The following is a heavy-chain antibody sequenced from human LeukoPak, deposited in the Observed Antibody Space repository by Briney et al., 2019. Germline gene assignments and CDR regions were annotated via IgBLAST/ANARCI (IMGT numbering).Heavy chain of an antibody. J-gene: IGHJ3*02. Sequence: SETLSLTCTVSGGSISSYYWSWIRQPPGKGLEWIGYIYYTGTTSYNPSLKSRVTILLDTSKNQFSLYLASVTAADTAVYYCARYGSGSLGAFDIWGQGTVVTVSS. D-gene: IGHD3-10*01. V-gene: IGHV4-59*08. CDR1: GGSISSYY. CDR3: ARYGSGSLGAFDI. CDR2: IYYTGTT.